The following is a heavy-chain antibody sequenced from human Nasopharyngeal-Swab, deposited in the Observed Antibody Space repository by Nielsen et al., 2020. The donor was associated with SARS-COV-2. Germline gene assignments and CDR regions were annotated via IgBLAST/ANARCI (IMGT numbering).Heavy chain of an antibody. J-gene: IGHJ4*02. D-gene: IGHD2-21*02. CDR3: ARGCDTDCYRVDS. V-gene: IGHV3-23*01. CDR2: ISASGRVT. CDR1: GFTLSTSA. Sequence: GESLKISCEASGFTLSTSAMIWVRQAPGKGLEWVSGISASGRVTYYADSVKGRLTISRDNSRSNLSLQMNSLRAEDTAIYYCARGCDTDCYRVDSWGQGTLVTVSS.